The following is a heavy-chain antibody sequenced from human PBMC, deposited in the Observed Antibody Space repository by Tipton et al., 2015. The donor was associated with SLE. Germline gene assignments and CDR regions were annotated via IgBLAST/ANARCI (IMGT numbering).Heavy chain of an antibody. D-gene: IGHD3-16*02. CDR2: MYYSGSI. CDR3: ARLNYDYIWGSYRPWFDP. V-gene: IGHV4-59*12. J-gene: IGHJ5*02. CDR1: GASISSNY. Sequence: LRLSCSVSGASISSNYWSWIRQSPGKGLEWIGYMYYSGSITYNPSLKSRVTISVDTSKNQFSLKLTSVTAADTAVYFCARLNYDYIWGSYRPWFDPWGQGTLVTVSS.